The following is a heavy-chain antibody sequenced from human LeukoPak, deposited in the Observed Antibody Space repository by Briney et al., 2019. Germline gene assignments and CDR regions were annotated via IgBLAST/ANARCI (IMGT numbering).Heavy chain of an antibody. Sequence: GGSLRLSCAASGFTFSNYAMSWVRQAPGEGLEWVSAISNSGGTIHYADSVKGRFTISRDNSKNTLYLQMNSLTAEDTAVYHCAKGKGTGSYYYFDYWGQGTLVTVSS. CDR3: AKGKGTGSYYYFDY. J-gene: IGHJ4*02. V-gene: IGHV3-23*01. CDR1: GFTFSNYA. CDR2: ISNSGGTI. D-gene: IGHD1-26*01.